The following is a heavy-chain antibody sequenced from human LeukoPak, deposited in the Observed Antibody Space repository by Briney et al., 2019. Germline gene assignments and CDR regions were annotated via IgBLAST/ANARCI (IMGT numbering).Heavy chain of an antibody. CDR2: IYYIGST. CDR3: ARDRGWTTVVTHRYFDL. CDR1: GGSISSGDYY. V-gene: IGHV4-30-4*01. Sequence: PSQTLSLTCTVSGGSISSGDYYWSWVRQPPGKGLEWIGYIYYIGSTYYTPSLKSRVSISVDTSKNQFPLKLSSVTAADTAVYYCARDRGWTTVVTHRYFDLWGRGTLVTVSS. J-gene: IGHJ2*01. D-gene: IGHD4-23*01.